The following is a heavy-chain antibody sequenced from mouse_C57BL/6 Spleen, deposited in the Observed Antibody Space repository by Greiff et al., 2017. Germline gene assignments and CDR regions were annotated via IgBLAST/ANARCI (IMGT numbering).Heavy chain of an antibody. CDR1: GFSLTSYG. CDR3: AKNAPANWGYYFDY. J-gene: IGHJ2*01. Sequence: VKLQESGPGLVQPSQSLSITCTVSGFSLTSYGVHWVRQSPGKGLEWLGVIWRGGSTDYNAAFMSRLSITKDNSKSQVFFKMNSLQADDTAIYYCAKNAPANWGYYFDYWGQGTTLTVSS. V-gene: IGHV2-5*01. CDR2: IWRGGST. D-gene: IGHD4-1*01.